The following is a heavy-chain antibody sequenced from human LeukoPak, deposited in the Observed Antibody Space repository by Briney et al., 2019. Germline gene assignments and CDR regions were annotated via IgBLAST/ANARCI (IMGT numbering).Heavy chain of an antibody. CDR1: GFTFSSYA. CDR3: AELGITMIGGV. V-gene: IGHV3-7*01. Sequence: PGGSLRLSCAASGFTFSSYAMSWVRQGPGKGREWVANIKQDGSEKYYVDSVKGRFTISRDNAKNSLYLQMNSLRAEDTAVYYCAELGITMIGGVWGKGTTVTISS. D-gene: IGHD3-10*02. CDR2: IKQDGSEK. J-gene: IGHJ6*04.